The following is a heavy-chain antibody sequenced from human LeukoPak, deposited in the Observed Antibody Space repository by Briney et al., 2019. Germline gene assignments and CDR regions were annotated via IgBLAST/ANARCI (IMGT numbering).Heavy chain of an antibody. CDR1: GFSLSTSGVG. CDR2: IYWNDDK. CDR3: AHRRDIVVVPAAIKGAFDI. J-gene: IGHJ3*02. D-gene: IGHD2-2*02. V-gene: IGHV2-5*01. Sequence: SGPTLVKPPQTLTLTCTFSGFSLSTSGVGVGWIRQPPGKALEWLALIYWNDDKRYSPSLKSRLTITKDTSKNQVVLTMTNMDPVDTATYYCAHRRDIVVVPAAIKGAFDIWGQGTMVTVSS.